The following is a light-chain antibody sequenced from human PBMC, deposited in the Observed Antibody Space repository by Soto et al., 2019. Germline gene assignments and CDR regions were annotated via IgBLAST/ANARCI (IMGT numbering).Light chain of an antibody. CDR2: DAS. J-gene: IGKJ5*01. CDR3: QQYNVWPPL. Sequence: MTQSPSSLSPGERATLSCRASQSVSSYLAWYQQKPGQAPRLLIYDASNRATGIPARFSGSGSGTDFTLTISSLQSEDFAVYYCQQYNVWPPLFGQGTRLEI. V-gene: IGKV3D-15*01. CDR1: QSVSSY.